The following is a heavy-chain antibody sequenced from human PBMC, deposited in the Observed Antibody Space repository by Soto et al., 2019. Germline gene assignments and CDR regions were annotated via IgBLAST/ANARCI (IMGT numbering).Heavy chain of an antibody. CDR3: ARVGDIVVVGPWFDP. J-gene: IGHJ5*02. Sequence: ASVKVSCKAPGYTFTSYSISWVRQAPGQGLEWMGWINVYNGNTNNAQKLQDRVTMTTDSSTSTAYMELRSLRSDDTAVYYCARVGDIVVVGPWFDPWGQGTLVTV. V-gene: IGHV1-18*01. CDR1: GYTFTSYS. CDR2: INVYNGNT. D-gene: IGHD2-2*01.